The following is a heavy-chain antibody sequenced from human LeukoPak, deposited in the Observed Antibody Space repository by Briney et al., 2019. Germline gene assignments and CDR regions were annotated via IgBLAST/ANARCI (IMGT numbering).Heavy chain of an antibody. D-gene: IGHD1-26*01. CDR1: GGTFSSYA. CDR2: ISAYNGNT. Sequence: ASVKVSCKASGGTFSSYAISWVRQAPGQGLEWMGWISAYNGNTNYAQKLQGRVTINRDTSASTVYMELSSLRPEDTAMYYCARDMGSGSLHYWGQGTLVTVSS. V-gene: IGHV1-18*01. CDR3: ARDMGSGSLHY. J-gene: IGHJ4*02.